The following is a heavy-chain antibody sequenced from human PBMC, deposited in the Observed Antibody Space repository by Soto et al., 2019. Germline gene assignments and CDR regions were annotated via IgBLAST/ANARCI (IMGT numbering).Heavy chain of an antibody. CDR1: GFTFRTYS. D-gene: IGHD3-22*01. CDR2: ISYDGSNK. J-gene: IGHJ4*02. V-gene: IGHV3-30-3*01. Sequence: GGSLRLSCAASGFTFRTYSMHWVRQVPGKGLEWVAVISYDGSNKYYADSVKGRFTISRDNSNNTLHLQMNFLRAEDTAVYYCARGYYYDSSGLYSLILNFDHWGQGTLVTVSS. CDR3: ARGYYYDSSGLYSLILNFDH.